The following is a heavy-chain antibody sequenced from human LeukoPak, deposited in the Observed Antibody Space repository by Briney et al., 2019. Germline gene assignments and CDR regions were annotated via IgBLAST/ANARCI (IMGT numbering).Heavy chain of an antibody. Sequence: PSETLSLTCAVYGGSFSGYYWSWIRQPPGKGLEWIGEINNSGSTNYNPSLRRRVTISVDTSKNQFSLMQSSVTAADTAVYYCARGRGVVLGYFDYWGQGTLVTVSS. CDR2: INNSGST. CDR1: GGSFSGYY. D-gene: IGHD3-9*01. J-gene: IGHJ4*02. CDR3: ARGRGVVLGYFDY. V-gene: IGHV4-34*01.